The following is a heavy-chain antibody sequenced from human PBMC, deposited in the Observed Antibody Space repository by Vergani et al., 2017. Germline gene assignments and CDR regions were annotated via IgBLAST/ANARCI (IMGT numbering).Heavy chain of an antibody. Sequence: QVQLQDSGPGLVKPSETLSLTCAVSGYSISSGYYWGWIRQPPGKGLEWIGSIYHSGSTYSNPSLMSRVTISVDTSKNQFSLKLSSVTAAATAVYYCARHFPKLGSSVVADSDAFDIWGQGTMVTVSA. V-gene: IGHV4-38-2*01. CDR2: IYHSGST. CDR1: GYSISSGYY. CDR3: ARHFPKLGSSVVADSDAFDI. D-gene: IGHD4-23*01. J-gene: IGHJ3*02.